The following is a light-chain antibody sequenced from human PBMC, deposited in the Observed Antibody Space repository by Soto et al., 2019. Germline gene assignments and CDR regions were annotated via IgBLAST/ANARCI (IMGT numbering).Light chain of an antibody. J-gene: IGKJ3*01. CDR1: RDIHTF. Sequence: DIQMTQSPPSLSASVGDRVTITCRASRDIHTFLAWYQQKPGEVPKLLVYGASTLHSGVPSRFIGSGSGTDFSLSISRLQSEDVATYYCHKYNAAPFTFGPGTKVDIK. CDR3: HKYNAAPFT. CDR2: GAS. V-gene: IGKV1-27*01.